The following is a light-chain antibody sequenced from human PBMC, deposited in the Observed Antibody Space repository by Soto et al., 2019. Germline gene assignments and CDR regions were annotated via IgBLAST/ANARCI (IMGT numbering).Light chain of an antibody. CDR1: QNINTW. Sequence: DIQMTQSPSTLSASVGDRGTITCRASQNINTWLAWYQHKPGKAPKRLIYKAYTLESGVPSRFSGSGSGTEFTLTISSLQPDDFAAYYCQQYIPFPRTFGQGTKVEIK. CDR2: KAY. CDR3: QQYIPFPRT. V-gene: IGKV1-5*03. J-gene: IGKJ1*01.